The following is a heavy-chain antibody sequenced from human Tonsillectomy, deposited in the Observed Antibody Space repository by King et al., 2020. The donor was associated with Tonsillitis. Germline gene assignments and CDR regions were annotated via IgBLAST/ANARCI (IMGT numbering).Heavy chain of an antibody. CDR2: IYTSWSI. Sequence: QLQESGPGLVKPSQTLSLTCTVSGDSISSGSYYGSGIRQPAGKGLEWIGRIYTSWSIDYNPSLESRVAMSVDTSKNQFSLKLNSVTAADTAVYPCARGGEILTGGSLFDPWGQGTLVTVSS. D-gene: IGHD3-9*01. V-gene: IGHV4-61*02. CDR3: ARGGEILTGGSLFDP. J-gene: IGHJ5*02. CDR1: GDSISSGSYY.